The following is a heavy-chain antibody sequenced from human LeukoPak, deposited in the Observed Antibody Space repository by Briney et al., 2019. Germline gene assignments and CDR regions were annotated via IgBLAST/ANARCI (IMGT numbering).Heavy chain of an antibody. J-gene: IGHJ4*02. CDR3: ASPDTAMVIFDY. CDR1: GGSISSSSYY. Sequence: SETLSLTCTVSGGSISSSSYYWGWIRQPPGKGLEWIGSIYYSGSTYYNPSLKSRVTISVDTSKNQFSLKLSSVTAADTAVYYSASPDTAMVIFDYWGQGTLVTVSS. V-gene: IGHV4-39*01. D-gene: IGHD5-18*01. CDR2: IYYSGST.